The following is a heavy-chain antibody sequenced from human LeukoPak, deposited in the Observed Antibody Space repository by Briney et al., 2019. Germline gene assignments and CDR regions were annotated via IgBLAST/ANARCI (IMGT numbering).Heavy chain of an antibody. J-gene: IGHJ5*02. V-gene: IGHV3-53*01. D-gene: IGHD3-10*01. CDR3: ARALRGDWFDP. CDR2: IYSGGST. CDR1: GFTVSSNY. Sequence: GGSLRLSCAASGFTVSSNYMSWVRQAPGKGLEWVSVIYSGGSTYYADSVKGRSTISRDNSKNTLYLQMNSLRAEDTAVYYCARALRGDWFDPWGQGTLVTVSS.